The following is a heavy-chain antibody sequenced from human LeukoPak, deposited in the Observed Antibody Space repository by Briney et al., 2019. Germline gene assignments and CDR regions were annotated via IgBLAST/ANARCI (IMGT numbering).Heavy chain of an antibody. CDR3: ARVAVFGVVSSDYYYYYMDV. V-gene: IGHV4-4*07. Sequence: SETLSLTCTVSGGSISSYYWSWIRQPAGKGPEWIGRIYSSGSTNYNPSLKSRVTMSVDTSKNQFSLRLSSVTAADTAVYYCARVAVFGVVSSDYYYYYMDVWGKGTTVTVSS. CDR1: GGSISSYY. J-gene: IGHJ6*03. D-gene: IGHD3-3*01. CDR2: IYSSGST.